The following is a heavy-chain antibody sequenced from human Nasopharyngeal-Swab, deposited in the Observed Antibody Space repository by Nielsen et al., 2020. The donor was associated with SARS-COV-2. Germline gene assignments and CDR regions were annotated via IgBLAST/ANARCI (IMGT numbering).Heavy chain of an antibody. CDR2: FRSKGNNYAT. CDR3: TRCGGGCYSGRDY. D-gene: IGHD2-15*01. Sequence: GESLKLSRAASGFTFSDSSIPLVRHASGKGLEWVGRFRSKGNNYATAYSASVKGRFIIFRDDPTNTAYLQMNSLKTEDTAMYYCTRCGGGCYSGRDYWGQGTLVTVSS. V-gene: IGHV3-73*01. J-gene: IGHJ4*02. CDR1: GFTFSDSS.